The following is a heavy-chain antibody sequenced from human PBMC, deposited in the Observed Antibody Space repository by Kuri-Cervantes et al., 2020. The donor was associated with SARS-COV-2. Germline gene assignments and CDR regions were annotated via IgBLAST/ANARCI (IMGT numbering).Heavy chain of an antibody. J-gene: IGHJ5*02. CDR3: AAGYSSRGGFDP. CDR2: TYYSGNT. Sequence: SETLSLPSTFSGGSIGRRNYYWGWIRQPPGKGLEWIGNTYYSGNTYYNPSLRSRVTISEDTSKNQFSLKLSSVTAADTAVYYCAAGYSSRGGFDPWGQGTLVTVSS. D-gene: IGHD6-13*01. V-gene: IGHV4-39*01. CDR1: GGSIGRRNYY.